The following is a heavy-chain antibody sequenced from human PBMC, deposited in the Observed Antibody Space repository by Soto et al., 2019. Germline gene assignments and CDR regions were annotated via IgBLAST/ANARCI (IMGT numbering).Heavy chain of an antibody. J-gene: IGHJ3*02. V-gene: IGHV4-31*03. CDR3: AREAVRGKDSEAFDI. CDR2: TYYTGTT. CDR1: GGSINTGGCY. Sequence: SETLSLTCSVSGGSINTGGCYWSWILHHPVKGLEWIGYTYYTGTTSYNPSLESRLTVSLDTSKNHFSLKLTSVTAADTAVYYCAREAVRGKDSEAFDIWGQGTLVTVSS. D-gene: IGHD2-21*01.